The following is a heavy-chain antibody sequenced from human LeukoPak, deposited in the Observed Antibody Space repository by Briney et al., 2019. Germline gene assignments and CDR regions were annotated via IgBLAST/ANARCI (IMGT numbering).Heavy chain of an antibody. J-gene: IGHJ6*02. CDR3: ARDLSASYSYYYYGLDV. CDR1: GFTFSSHE. V-gene: IGHV3-48*03. CDR2: ISSSGTTT. Sequence: PGGSLRLSCVASGFTFSSHEVNWVRQAPGKGLEWISCISSSGTTTKYADSVKGRFTIFRDNAKNPLYLQMNSLRAEDTAVYYCARDLSASYSYYYYGLDVWGQGTTVTVSS. D-gene: IGHD3-10*01.